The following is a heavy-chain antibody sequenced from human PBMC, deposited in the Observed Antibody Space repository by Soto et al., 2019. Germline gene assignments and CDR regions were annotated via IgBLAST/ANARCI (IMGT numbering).Heavy chain of an antibody. CDR2: IWYDGSNK. V-gene: IGHV3-33*01. Sequence: QVQLVESGGGVVQPGRSLRLSCAASGFTFSSYGMHWVRQAPGKGLESVAVIWYDGSNKYYADSVKGRFTISRDKSKNTLYLQMNSLRAEDTAVYYCAREPTMIVPDLADYWGQGTLVTVSS. D-gene: IGHD3-22*01. CDR1: GFTFSSYG. CDR3: AREPTMIVPDLADY. J-gene: IGHJ4*02.